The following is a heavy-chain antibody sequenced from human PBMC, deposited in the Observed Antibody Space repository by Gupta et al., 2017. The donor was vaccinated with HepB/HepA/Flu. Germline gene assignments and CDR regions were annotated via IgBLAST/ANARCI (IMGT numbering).Heavy chain of an antibody. CDR1: GFTFSSYW. D-gene: IGHD4-23*01. Sequence: EVQLVESGGGLVQPGGSLRLSCAASGFTFSSYWMSWVRQAPGKGLEWVANIKQDGSEKYYVDSVKGRFTISRDNAKNSLYLQMNSLRAEDTAVYYCARVDYTVVTPGWYFDLWGRGTLVTVSS. J-gene: IGHJ2*01. CDR2: IKQDGSEK. CDR3: ARVDYTVVTPGWYFDL. V-gene: IGHV3-7*01.